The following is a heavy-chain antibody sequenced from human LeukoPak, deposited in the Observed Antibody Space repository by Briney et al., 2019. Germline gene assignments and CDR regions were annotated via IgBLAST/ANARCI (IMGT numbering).Heavy chain of an antibody. J-gene: IGHJ4*02. CDR3: AKDGNWARFEN. D-gene: IGHD7-27*01. CDR2: ISPRGGGT. V-gene: IGHV3-23*01. CDR1: GFTFSSYS. Sequence: GGSLRLTCAASGFTFSSYSMNWVRQAPGKGLEWLSGISPRGGGTYYADSVKGRFTISRDDSKNTLYLQMNSPRAEDTAAYYCAKDGNWARFENWGQGTLVTVSS.